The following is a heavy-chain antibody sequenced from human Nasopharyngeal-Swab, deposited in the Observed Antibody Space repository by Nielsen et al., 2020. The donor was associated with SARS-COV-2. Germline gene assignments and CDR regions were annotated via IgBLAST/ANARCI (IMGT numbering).Heavy chain of an antibody. Sequence: ASVKVSCKASGYTFTSYYMHWVRQAPGQGLEWMGIINPSGGSTSYAQKFQGRVTMTRDTSTSTAYMELRSLRSDDTAVYYCARDSGMIVALHAFDIWGQGTMVTVSS. J-gene: IGHJ3*02. V-gene: IGHV1-46*01. CDR1: GYTFTSYY. CDR3: ARDSGMIVALHAFDI. CDR2: INPSGGST. D-gene: IGHD3-22*01.